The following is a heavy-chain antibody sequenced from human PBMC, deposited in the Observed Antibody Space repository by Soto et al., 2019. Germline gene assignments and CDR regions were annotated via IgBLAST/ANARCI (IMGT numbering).Heavy chain of an antibody. CDR3: ARGPYYCTNGVCYKGVYGY. V-gene: IGHV3-74*01. CDR2: INSGGSST. D-gene: IGHD2-8*01. CDR1: GFTFSSYW. J-gene: IGHJ4*02. Sequence: GGSLRLSCAASGFTFSSYWMHWVRQAPGKGLVWVSRINSGGSSTSYADSVKGRFTISRDNAKNTLYLQMNSLRAEDTAVYYCARGPYYCTNGVCYKGVYGYWGQGTLVTVSS.